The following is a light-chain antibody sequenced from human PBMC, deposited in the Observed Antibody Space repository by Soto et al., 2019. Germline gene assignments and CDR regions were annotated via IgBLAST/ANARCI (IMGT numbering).Light chain of an antibody. CDR3: QQRYSWPLT. V-gene: IGKV3-11*01. J-gene: IGKJ4*01. CDR2: DAS. Sequence: EIVLTQSPAALFLSTGGRATLSCRVSQSINIYLAWYQQKLGQAPRLLIYDASIRATGIPARFSGSGSGTDFTLTISSLEPEDFGVYYCQQRYSWPLTFGGGTKVDIK. CDR1: QSINIY.